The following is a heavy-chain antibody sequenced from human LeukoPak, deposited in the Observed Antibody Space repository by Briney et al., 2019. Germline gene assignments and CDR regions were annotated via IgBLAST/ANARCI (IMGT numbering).Heavy chain of an antibody. Sequence: SETLSLTCTVSGGSISSGGYYWSWIRQHPGKGLEWIGYIYCSGSTYYNPSLKSRVTISVDTSKNQFSLKLSSVTAADTAVYYCAREPHPYYDSSGSYFDYWGQGTLVTVSS. CDR1: GGSISSGGYY. CDR3: AREPHPYYDSSGSYFDY. V-gene: IGHV4-31*03. CDR2: IYCSGST. D-gene: IGHD3-22*01. J-gene: IGHJ4*02.